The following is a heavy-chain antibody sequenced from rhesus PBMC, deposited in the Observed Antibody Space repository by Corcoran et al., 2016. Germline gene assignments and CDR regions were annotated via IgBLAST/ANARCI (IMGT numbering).Heavy chain of an antibody. Sequence: QVQLQESGPGLVKPSETLSLTCAVSGGSISGYYYWSWIRQPPGKGLEWIGSIYGSGSSTNYNPSLKSRVTLSVDTSKNQLSLKLSSVTAADTAVYYCASLPGHSGYSYDYWGQGVLVTVSS. CDR3: ASLPGHSGYSYDY. V-gene: IGHV4S11*01. CDR2: IYGSGSST. D-gene: IGHD5-24*01. CDR1: GGSISGY. J-gene: IGHJ4*01.